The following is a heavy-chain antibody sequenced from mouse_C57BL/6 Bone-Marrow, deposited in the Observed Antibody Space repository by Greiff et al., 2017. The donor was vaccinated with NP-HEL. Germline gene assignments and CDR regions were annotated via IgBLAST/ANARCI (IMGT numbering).Heavy chain of an antibody. CDR1: GFTFSSYG. V-gene: IGHV5-6*01. J-gene: IGHJ1*03. CDR3: ARHKVHITTVVSWYFDV. D-gene: IGHD1-1*01. CDR2: ISSGGSYT. Sequence: EVKLMESGGDLVKPGGSLKLSCAASGFTFSSYGMSWVRQTPDKRLEWVATISSGGSYTYYPDSVKGRFTISRDTAKNTLYLQVSSLKSEDTAMYYCARHKVHITTVVSWYFDVWGTGTTVTVSS.